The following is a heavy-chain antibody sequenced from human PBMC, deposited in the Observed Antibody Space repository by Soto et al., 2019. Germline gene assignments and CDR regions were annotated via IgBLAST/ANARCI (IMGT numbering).Heavy chain of an antibody. D-gene: IGHD2-8*01. Sequence: QVQLQQWGAGLLKPSETLSLTCAVYGGSFSGYYWSWIRQPPGKGLEWIGEINHSGSTNYNPSLKSRVTISVDTSKNKFSRKLSSVTAADTAVDYCGRGPQWWTDVDAFDIWGQGTMVTVSS. CDR2: INHSGST. CDR1: GGSFSGYY. J-gene: IGHJ3*02. CDR3: GRGPQWWTDVDAFDI. V-gene: IGHV4-34*01.